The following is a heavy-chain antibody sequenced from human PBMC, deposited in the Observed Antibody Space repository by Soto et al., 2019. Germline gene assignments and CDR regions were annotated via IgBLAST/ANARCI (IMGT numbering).Heavy chain of an antibody. CDR2: ILPIFGTA. V-gene: IGHV1-69*12. J-gene: IGHJ6*02. CDR3: ARHVPAAGYYYGMDV. CDR1: GGTVSSYA. D-gene: IGHD2-2*01. Sequence: QVQLVQSGAEVKKPGSSVKVSCKASGGTVSSYAISWVRQAPGQGLEWMGGILPIFGTANYAHKFQGRVTITANESTSTANMELSNLRSEDTAVYYCARHVPAAGYYYGMDVWGQGTTVTVSS.